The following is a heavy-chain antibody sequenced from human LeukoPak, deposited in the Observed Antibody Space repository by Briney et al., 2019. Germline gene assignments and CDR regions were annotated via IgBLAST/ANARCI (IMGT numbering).Heavy chain of an antibody. CDR2: ISYDGSSK. D-gene: IGHD3-22*01. CDR3: ARGPRIYYPFDY. CDR1: GFTFSSYA. Sequence: TGGSLRLSCAASGFTFSSYAMHWVRQAPGKGLEWVAVISYDGSSKYYADSVKGRFTISRDNSKNTLYLQMNSLRAEDTAVYYCARGPRIYYPFDYWGQGTLVTVSS. J-gene: IGHJ4*02. V-gene: IGHV3-30-3*01.